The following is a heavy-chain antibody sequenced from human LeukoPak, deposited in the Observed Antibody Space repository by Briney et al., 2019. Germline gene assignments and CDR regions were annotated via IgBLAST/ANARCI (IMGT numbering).Heavy chain of an antibody. V-gene: IGHV3-23*01. Sequence: GGSLRLSCAASGFAFTSYAMSWVRQAPGKGLEWVSAISGSGGSTYYADSVKGRFTISRDNSKNTLYLQMNSLRAEDTAVYYCAVAARGVFHYWGQGTLVTVSS. D-gene: IGHD6-6*01. J-gene: IGHJ4*02. CDR3: AVAARGVFHY. CDR1: GFAFTSYA. CDR2: ISGSGGST.